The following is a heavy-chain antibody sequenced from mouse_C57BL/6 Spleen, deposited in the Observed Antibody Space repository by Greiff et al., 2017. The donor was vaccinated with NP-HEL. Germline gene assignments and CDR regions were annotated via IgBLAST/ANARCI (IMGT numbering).Heavy chain of an antibody. CDR3: ARYRDYGVGAMDY. CDR1: GFTFTDYY. V-gene: IGHV7-3*01. J-gene: IGHJ4*01. CDR2: IRNKANGYTT. Sequence: EVKLMESGGGLVQPGGSLSLSCAASGFTFTDYYMSWVRQPPGKALEWLGFIRNKANGYTTEYSASVKGRFTISRDNSQSILYLQMNALRADDSATYYCARYRDYGVGAMDYWGQGTSVTVSS. D-gene: IGHD2-4*01.